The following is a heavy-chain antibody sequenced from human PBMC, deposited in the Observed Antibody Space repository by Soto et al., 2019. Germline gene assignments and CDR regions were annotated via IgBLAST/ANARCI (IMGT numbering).Heavy chain of an antibody. D-gene: IGHD3-16*01. CDR2: ISATGGGT. CDR3: AKDRRAGGNSAFYFDF. CDR1: GFSFVNYA. V-gene: IGHV3-23*01. J-gene: IGHJ4*02. Sequence: GGSLRLSCAASGFSFVNYAMNWVRQAPGKGLEWVSLISATGGGTYYADSVKGRFTISRDNSHNTLYLQVHSLTAEDTAVYYCAKDRRAGGNSAFYFDFWGQGAQVTVSS.